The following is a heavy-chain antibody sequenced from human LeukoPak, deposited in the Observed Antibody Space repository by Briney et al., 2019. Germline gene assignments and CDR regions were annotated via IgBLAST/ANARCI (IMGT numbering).Heavy chain of an antibody. CDR1: GFTFSSYS. CDR2: ISNSGGYI. D-gene: IGHD6-19*01. Sequence: PGGSLRLSCVVSGFTFSSYSMNWVRQAPGKGLEWVSSISNSGGYIYSADSVKGRFTISRDNAENSLYLQMNSLRAEDTAVYYCARDIGAWSAYWGQGTLVTVSS. CDR3: ARDIGAWSAY. J-gene: IGHJ4*02. V-gene: IGHV3-21*01.